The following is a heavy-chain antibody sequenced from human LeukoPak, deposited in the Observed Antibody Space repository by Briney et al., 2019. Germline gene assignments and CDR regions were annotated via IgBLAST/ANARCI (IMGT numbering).Heavy chain of an antibody. V-gene: IGHV4-61*01. CDR2: IYYSGST. CDR3: ARGDDYGDYSGDY. Sequence: PSETLSLTCTVSGGSVSSGSYYWSWIRQPPGKGLEWIGYIYYSGSTNYNSSLKSRVTISVDTSKDQFSLKLSSVTAADTAVYYCARGDDYGDYSGDYWGQGTLVTVSS. CDR1: GGSVSSGSYY. D-gene: IGHD4-17*01. J-gene: IGHJ4*02.